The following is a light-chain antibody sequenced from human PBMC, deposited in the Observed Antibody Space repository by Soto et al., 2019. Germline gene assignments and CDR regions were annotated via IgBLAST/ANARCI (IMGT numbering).Light chain of an antibody. J-gene: IGKJ1*01. V-gene: IGKV1-5*03. CDR3: QQYTSYPWT. CDR1: QSISAW. CDR2: DAS. Sequence: DIQMTQSPATLSASVGGRATVPCRSSQSISAWLAWYQQKPGKAPKLLIYDASRLESGVPSRISGSGSGTEFTLTISSLQPDDFATYYCQQYTSYPWTFGQGTKVDI.